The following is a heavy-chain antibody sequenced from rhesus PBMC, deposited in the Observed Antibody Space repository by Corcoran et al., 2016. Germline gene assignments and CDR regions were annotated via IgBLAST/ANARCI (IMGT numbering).Heavy chain of an antibody. Sequence: EVQLVETGGGLVQPGGSLKLSCAASGFHFSCDGMSWVRQAPGKGLEWVSAINSGGGSTYYADSVKGRFTISRDNSKNTLSLQMNSLRAEDTAVYYRAKTYYNIWTGPDYWGQGVLVTVSS. CDR2: INSGGGST. D-gene: IGHD3-3*01. CDR1: GFHFSCDG. V-gene: IGHV3S5*01. CDR3: AKTYYNIWTGPDY. J-gene: IGHJ4*01.